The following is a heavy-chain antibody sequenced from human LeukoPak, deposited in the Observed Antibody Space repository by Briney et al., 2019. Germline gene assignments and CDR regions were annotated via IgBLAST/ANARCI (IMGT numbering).Heavy chain of an antibody. CDR2: INSDGSST. CDR3: AKDIRGMSGYGFFDY. V-gene: IGHV3-74*01. Sequence: GGSLRLSCAASGFTFSSYWMHWVRQAPGKGLVWVSRINSDGSSTSYADSVKGRFTISRDNSKNSLYLQMNSLRAEDTALYYCAKDIRGMSGYGFFDYWGQGTLVTVSS. J-gene: IGHJ4*02. D-gene: IGHD5-12*01. CDR1: GFTFSSYW.